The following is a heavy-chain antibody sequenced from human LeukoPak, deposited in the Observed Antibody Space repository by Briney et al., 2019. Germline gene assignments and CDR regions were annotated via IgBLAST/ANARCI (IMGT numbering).Heavy chain of an antibody. CDR1: GGSISSYY. CDR2: VSYSGSN. D-gene: IGHD2-15*01. CDR3: ARGYCSGGTCYRTFFDY. V-gene: IGHV4-59*01. Sequence: SETLSLICTVSGGSISSYYWSWIRQPPGKGLEWIGYVSYSGSNNYNSTLKSRVTISVDTSKNQFSLKLSSVTAADTAVYYCARGYCSGGTCYRTFFDYWGQGTLVTVTS. J-gene: IGHJ4*02.